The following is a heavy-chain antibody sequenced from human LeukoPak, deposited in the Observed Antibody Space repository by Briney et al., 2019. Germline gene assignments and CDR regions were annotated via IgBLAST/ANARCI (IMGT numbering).Heavy chain of an antibody. J-gene: IGHJ4*02. D-gene: IGHD2-15*01. CDR2: IKEDGSEI. CDR3: ATDRGWFVLDY. V-gene: IGHV3-7*01. CDR1: DFTFNTYW. Sequence: PGGSLRLSCTASDFTFNTYWMTWVRQAPGKGLQWVANIKEDGSEIYYVDSVKGRFTISRDNPKNTVYLQMNSLRVEDTAVYYCATDRGWFVLDYWGQGSLVTVSS.